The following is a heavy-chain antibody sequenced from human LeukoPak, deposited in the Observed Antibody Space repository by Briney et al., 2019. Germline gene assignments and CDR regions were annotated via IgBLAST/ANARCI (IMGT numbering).Heavy chain of an antibody. D-gene: IGHD4-17*01. Sequence: ASVKVSCKASGYTFTSYGISWVRQAPGQGLEWMGWISAYNGNTNYAQKFQGRVTMTRDTSISTAYMELSRLRSDDTAVYYCATGDPFDYWGQGTLVTVSS. CDR3: ATGDPFDY. V-gene: IGHV1-18*01. CDR2: ISAYNGNT. J-gene: IGHJ4*02. CDR1: GYTFTSYG.